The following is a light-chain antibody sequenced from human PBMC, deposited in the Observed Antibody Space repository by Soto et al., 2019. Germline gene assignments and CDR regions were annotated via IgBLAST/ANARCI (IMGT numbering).Light chain of an antibody. CDR1: QTISSG. Sequence: DIHMTQSPSTLSGSVGDRVTITCRASQTISSGLAWYQQKPGKAPKLLIYKASTLKSGVPSRFSGRASGTEFTPTISSLQPDDFATYLHQQYNRLPLTFGQGTKVDIK. V-gene: IGKV1-5*03. CDR3: QQYNRLPLT. J-gene: IGKJ3*01. CDR2: KAS.